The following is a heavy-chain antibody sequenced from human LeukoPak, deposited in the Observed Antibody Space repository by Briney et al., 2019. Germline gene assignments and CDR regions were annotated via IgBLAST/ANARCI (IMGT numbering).Heavy chain of an antibody. D-gene: IGHD6-19*01. V-gene: IGHV3-11*04. J-gene: IGHJ4*02. CDR1: GFMFSDEY. Sequence: GGSLRLSCAASGFMFSDEYMSWIRQAPGKGLEWVSYISFSVNTKYYGDSVKGRFTISRDNAKNSLYLHMDSLRAEDTAVYYCARGAYSSGWAYFDHWGQGTLVTVSS. CDR2: ISFSVNTK. CDR3: ARGAYSSGWAYFDH.